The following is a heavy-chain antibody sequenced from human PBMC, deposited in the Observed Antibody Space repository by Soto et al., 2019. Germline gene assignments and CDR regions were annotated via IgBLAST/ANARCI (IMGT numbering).Heavy chain of an antibody. CDR2: IFHDGTA. CDR1: GVSISSGNW. J-gene: IGHJ5*02. Sequence: SETLSLTCAVSGVSISSGNWWTWVRQSPQRGLEYIGEIFHDGTANYYPSFERRVAISVDTSKNQFSLKLSSVTAADTAVYYCARVPSRYYDNPPWGQGTLVTVSS. V-gene: IGHV4-4*02. D-gene: IGHD3-22*01. CDR3: ARVPSRYYDNPP.